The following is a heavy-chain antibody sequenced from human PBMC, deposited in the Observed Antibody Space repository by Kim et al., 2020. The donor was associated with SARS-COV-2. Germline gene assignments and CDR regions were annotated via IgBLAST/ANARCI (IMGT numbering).Heavy chain of an antibody. D-gene: IGHD6-13*01. CDR2: IKQDGSEK. CDR1: GFTFSSYW. J-gene: IGHJ6*02. CDR3: ARDQDSSSWWDWDYYGMDV. V-gene: IGHV3-7*03. Sequence: GGSLRLSCAASGFTFSSYWMSWVRQAPGKGLEWVANIKQDGSEKYYVDSVKGRFTISRDNAKNSLYLQMNSLRAEDTAVYYCARDQDSSSWWDWDYYGMDVWGQGTTVTVS.